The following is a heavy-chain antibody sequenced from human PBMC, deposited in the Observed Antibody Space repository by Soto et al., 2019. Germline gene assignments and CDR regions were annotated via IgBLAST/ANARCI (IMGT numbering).Heavy chain of an antibody. V-gene: IGHV3-30-3*01. CDR1: GFTFTSYA. J-gene: IGHJ6*02. CDR3: ARDHLYCSDSNCFRGYYGMDV. D-gene: IGHD2-2*01. Sequence: QVKLVESGGGVVQPGKSLRLSCVVSGFTFTSYAMHWVRQAPGKGLEWVAVISFDGTNTYYADSVKGRFTFSRDNSKNTLYLQMNSLRPEDTAVYYCARDHLYCSDSNCFRGYYGMDVRGQGTTVTVSS. CDR2: ISFDGTNT.